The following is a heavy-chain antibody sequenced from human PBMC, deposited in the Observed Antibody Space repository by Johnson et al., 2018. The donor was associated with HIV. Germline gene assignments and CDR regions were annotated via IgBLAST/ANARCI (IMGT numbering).Heavy chain of an antibody. CDR1: GFTFRSYG. Sequence: QVQLVESGGGLVQPGGSLRLSCAASGFTFRSYGMHWVRQAPGKGLEWVAFIRYDGNNKYYVDSVKGRFTISRDNSKNTLYLQMNSLRAGDTALYYCARAVCRGGRCYSHDAFDIWGQGTMVTVSS. CDR2: IRYDGNNK. J-gene: IGHJ3*02. CDR3: ARAVCRGGRCYSHDAFDI. D-gene: IGHD2-15*01. V-gene: IGHV3-30*02.